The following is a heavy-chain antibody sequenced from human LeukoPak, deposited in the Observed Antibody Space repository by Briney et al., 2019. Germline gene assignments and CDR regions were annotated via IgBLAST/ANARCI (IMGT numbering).Heavy chain of an antibody. Sequence: GESLKISCKGFGFSFTDYWIAWVRQMPGKGLEWMGIIYPGDSDIIYSPSFQGQITISADKSISTAYLQWSSLKASDTAMYYCARHFSSIRYNWFDPWGQGTLVTVSS. CDR1: GFSFTDYW. V-gene: IGHV5-51*01. J-gene: IGHJ5*02. CDR2: IYPGDSDI. D-gene: IGHD6-13*01. CDR3: ARHFSSIRYNWFDP.